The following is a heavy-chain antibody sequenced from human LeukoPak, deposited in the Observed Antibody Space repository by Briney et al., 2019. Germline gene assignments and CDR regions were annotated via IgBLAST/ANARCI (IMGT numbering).Heavy chain of an antibody. CDR3: ARERLTGGRDAFDI. CDR1: GFTFSDYY. Sequence: GGSLRLSCAASGFTFSDYYMSRIRQAPGKGLEWVSYISSSGSTIYYADSVKGRFTISRDNAKNSLYLQMNSLRAEDTAVYYCARERLTGGRDAFDIWGQGTMVTVSS. D-gene: IGHD7-27*01. V-gene: IGHV3-11*01. J-gene: IGHJ3*02. CDR2: ISSSGSTI.